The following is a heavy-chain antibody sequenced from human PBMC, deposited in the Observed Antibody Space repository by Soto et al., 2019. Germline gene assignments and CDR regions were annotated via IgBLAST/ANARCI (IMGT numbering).Heavy chain of an antibody. CDR1: GFTFSSYG. CDR3: ARGCCCDCYSGYYYYYYGIDV. D-gene: IGHD2-21*02. Sequence: QVQLVESGGGVVQPGRSLRLSCAASGFTFSSYGMHWVRQAPGKGLEWVAVIWYDGSNKYYADSVKGRFTISRDNSKNTLYLQMTSLRAEGTAVYYCARGCCCDCYSGYYYYYYGIDVWGQGTTVTVSS. V-gene: IGHV3-33*01. CDR2: IWYDGSNK. J-gene: IGHJ6*02.